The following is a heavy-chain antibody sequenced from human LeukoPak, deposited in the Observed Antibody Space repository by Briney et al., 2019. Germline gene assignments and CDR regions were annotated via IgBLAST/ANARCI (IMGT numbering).Heavy chain of an antibody. D-gene: IGHD5-18*01. CDR3: ARRPYSYGYAYFDY. Sequence: SETLSLTCAVYGGSFSGYYWSWIRQPPGKGLEWIGEINHSGSTNYNPSLKSRVTTSIDTSKNQFSLKLSSATAADTAVYYCARRPYSYGYAYFDYWGQGTLVTVSS. CDR2: INHSGST. CDR1: GGSFSGYY. J-gene: IGHJ4*02. V-gene: IGHV4-34*01.